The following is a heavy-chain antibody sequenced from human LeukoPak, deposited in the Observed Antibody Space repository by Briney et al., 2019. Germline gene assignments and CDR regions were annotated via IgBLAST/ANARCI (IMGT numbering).Heavy chain of an antibody. V-gene: IGHV1-2*02. CDR3: ALEGVVPAAIGRYFDY. CDR1: GYTFTGYY. CDR2: INPNSGGT. Sequence: ASVKVSCKASGYTFTGYYMHWVRQAPGQGLEWMGWINPNSGGTSYAQKFQGRVTMTRDTSISTAYMELSRLRSDDTAVYYCALEGVVPAAIGRYFDYWGQGTLVTVSS. J-gene: IGHJ4*02. D-gene: IGHD2-2*01.